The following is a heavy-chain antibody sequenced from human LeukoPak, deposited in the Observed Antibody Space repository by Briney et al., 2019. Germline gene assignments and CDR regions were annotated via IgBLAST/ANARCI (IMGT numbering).Heavy chain of an antibody. CDR2: IKSKTDGGTT. CDR1: GFTFSNAW. CDR3: TSGSADTAALGRDY. D-gene: IGHD5-18*01. V-gene: IGHV3-15*01. J-gene: IGHJ4*02. Sequence: GGSLRLSCAASGFTFSNAWMSWFRQAPGKGLEWVGRIKSKTDGGTTDYAAPVKGRFTISRDDSKNTLYLQMNSLKTDDTAVYYCTSGSADTAALGRDYWGQGTLVTVSS.